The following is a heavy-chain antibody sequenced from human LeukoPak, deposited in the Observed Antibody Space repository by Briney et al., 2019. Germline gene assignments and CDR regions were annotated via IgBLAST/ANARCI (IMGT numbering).Heavy chain of an antibody. CDR1: GFNFSAYS. CDR3: ARRYGSTSFY. J-gene: IGHJ4*02. V-gene: IGHV3-48*01. Sequence: GGSLRLSCAASGFNFSAYSMNWVRQAPGKGLEWVSYISTSGRTIYYADSVKGRFTISRDNAKNSLYMQMNSLRAEDTAVYYCARRYGSTSFYWGQGTLVTVSS. D-gene: IGHD2-2*01. CDR2: ISTSGRTI.